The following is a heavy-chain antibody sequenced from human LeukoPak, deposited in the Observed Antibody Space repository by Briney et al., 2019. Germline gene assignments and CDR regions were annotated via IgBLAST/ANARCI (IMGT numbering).Heavy chain of an antibody. CDR3: ARDLTGWGESSGYSDY. D-gene: IGHD3-22*01. J-gene: IGHJ4*02. V-gene: IGHV3-30*01. CDR1: GFTFSSYA. CDR2: ISYDGTNK. Sequence: HTGGSLRLSCAASGFTFSSYAMHWVRQAPGKGLEWVALISYDGTNKFYEDSVKGRFTIPRDNSKNTLFLQVNSLRAEDTAVYYCARDLTGWGESSGYSDYWGQGTLVTVSS.